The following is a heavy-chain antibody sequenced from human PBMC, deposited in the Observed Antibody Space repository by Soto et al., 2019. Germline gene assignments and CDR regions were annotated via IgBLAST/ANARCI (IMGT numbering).Heavy chain of an antibody. CDR3: ATRITVFGLLIPPFDP. J-gene: IGHJ5*02. V-gene: IGHV4-34*01. CDR1: GGSVNGYY. Sequence: NPSETLSLTCAVYGGSVNGYYWNWIRKPPGKGLEWIGEINHTEGTHYNPSPKSRVTMSVDTSKNQFSLRLSSVTAADTSIYYCATRITVFGLLIPPFDPWGQGTQVTVSS. D-gene: IGHD3-3*01. CDR2: INHTEGT.